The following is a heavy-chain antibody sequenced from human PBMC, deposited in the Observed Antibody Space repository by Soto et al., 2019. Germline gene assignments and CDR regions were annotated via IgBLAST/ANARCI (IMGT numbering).Heavy chain of an antibody. CDR1: ELTMVGYA. V-gene: IGHV3-23*01. Sequence: VFELTMVGYAMRRIRKKKRKGLEWVSAISGSGGSTYYADSVKGRFPISRDNSQNTLYLQMNSLRAEASAVYNCGIYGMFMSDLGIWGEGLSVT. D-gene: IGHD3-16*01. CDR3: GIYGMFMSDLGI. CDR2: ISGSGGST. J-gene: IGHJ6*02.